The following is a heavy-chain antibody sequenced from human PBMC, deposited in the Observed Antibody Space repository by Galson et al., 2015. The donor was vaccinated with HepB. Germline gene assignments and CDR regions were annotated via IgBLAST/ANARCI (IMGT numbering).Heavy chain of an antibody. V-gene: IGHV5-51*03. D-gene: IGHD3-16*01. CDR3: VRTSYYDNNGPDY. Sequence: QSGAEVKKPGESLKISCKCSGFGFTSYWIGWVRQMPGKGLEWMGIIYPDDFDTRYSPSFQGQVTISADKSISTAYLQWSSLKASDTAMYYCVRTSYYDNNGPDYWGQGTLVTVSS. CDR2: IYPDDFDT. CDR1: GFGFTSYW. J-gene: IGHJ4*02.